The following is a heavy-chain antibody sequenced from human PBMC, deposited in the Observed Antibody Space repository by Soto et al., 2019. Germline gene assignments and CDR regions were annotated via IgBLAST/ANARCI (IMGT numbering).Heavy chain of an antibody. CDR1: GFTFSTYA. Sequence: PGGSLRLSCAASGFTFSTYAMSWVRQAPGKGLEWVSVISASGGSTFYADSVKGRFTVSRDNSRNTLYLQVISLRVEDTSVYYCAKELRTSTNYNYGMDVWGQGTTVTVSS. J-gene: IGHJ6*02. D-gene: IGHD2-8*01. CDR2: ISASGGST. V-gene: IGHV3-23*01. CDR3: AKELRTSTNYNYGMDV.